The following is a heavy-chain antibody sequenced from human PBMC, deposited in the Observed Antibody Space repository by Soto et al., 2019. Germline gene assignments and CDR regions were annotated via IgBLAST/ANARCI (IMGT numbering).Heavy chain of an antibody. CDR3: ARVERGTATTVVDAFDI. D-gene: IGHD1-1*01. Sequence: QVQLQQWGAGLLKPSETLSLTCAVYGGFVSSGSYYWSWIRQPPGKGLEWIGEMSHSGGTHFNPSLKSRVTISVDTSKNQVSLKMSSVTAADTALYHCARVERGTATTVVDAFDIWGPGTMVTVSS. J-gene: IGHJ3*02. CDR1: GGFVSSGSYY. CDR2: MSHSGGT. V-gene: IGHV4-34*01.